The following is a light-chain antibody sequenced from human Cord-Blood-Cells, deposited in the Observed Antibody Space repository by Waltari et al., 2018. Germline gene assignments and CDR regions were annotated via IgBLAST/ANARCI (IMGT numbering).Light chain of an antibody. Sequence: EIVLTQSPATLSLSPGERATLSCRASQSVSSYLAWYQPKPGQDPRLLIYDASDRATGIPARFSGSGSGTDFTLTISSLEPEDFAVYYCQQRSNWLTFGGGTKVEIK. CDR2: DAS. V-gene: IGKV3-11*01. J-gene: IGKJ4*01. CDR3: QQRSNWLT. CDR1: QSVSSY.